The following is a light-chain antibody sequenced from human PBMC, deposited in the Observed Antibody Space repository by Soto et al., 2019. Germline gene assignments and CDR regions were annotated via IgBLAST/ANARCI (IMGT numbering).Light chain of an antibody. CDR2: AAS. J-gene: IGKJ1*01. CDR3: QQYYSYLRT. Sequence: AIRMTQSPSSFSASTGDRVTITCRASQGISSYLAWYQQKPGKAPKLLIYAASTLQSGVPSRFSGSGSGTDFTLTISCLQSEDFATYYRQQYYSYLRTFGQETKVEIK. CDR1: QGISSY. V-gene: IGKV1-8*01.